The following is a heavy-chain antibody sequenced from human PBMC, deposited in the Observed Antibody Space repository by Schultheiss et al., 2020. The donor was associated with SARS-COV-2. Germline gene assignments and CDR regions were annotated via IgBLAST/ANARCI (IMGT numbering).Heavy chain of an antibody. D-gene: IGHD6-19*01. J-gene: IGHJ4*02. CDR1: GFTFDDYA. V-gene: IGHV3-9*01. Sequence: GESLRLSCAASGFTFDDYAMHWVRQAPGKGLEWVSGISWNSGSRGYGDSVRGRFTISRDNAKNSLYLQMNSLRGDDTAFYYCGKGPYSSGWYPLDHWGQGTLVTVSS. CDR3: GKGPYSSGWYPLDH. CDR2: ISWNSGSR.